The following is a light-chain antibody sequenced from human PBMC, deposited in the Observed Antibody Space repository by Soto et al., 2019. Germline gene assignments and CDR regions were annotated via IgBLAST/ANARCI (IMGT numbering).Light chain of an antibody. V-gene: IGKV1-17*01. J-gene: IGKJ2*01. CDR3: LQHNTYPYT. Sequence: DIQMTQSPSSLSASVGDRVIITCRASQGIGTGLAWYQKNPGEAPKRLIYAASILQSGAPSRFSGRGSGTDFTLTISSLQSEDFATYYCLQHNTYPYTFGQGTRLEI. CDR1: QGIGTG. CDR2: AAS.